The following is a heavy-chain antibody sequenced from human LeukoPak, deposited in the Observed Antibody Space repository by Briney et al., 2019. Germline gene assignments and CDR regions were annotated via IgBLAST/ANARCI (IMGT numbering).Heavy chain of an antibody. D-gene: IGHD6-13*01. V-gene: IGHV3-74*01. Sequence: PGGSLRLSCAASGFTFSSYWMHWVRQAPGKGLVWVSRINSDGSSTSYADSVKGRLTITRDNAKNTLYLQMNSVRGEDTAVYYCARALRYSSPFDYWGQGTLVTVSS. CDR3: ARALRYSSPFDY. CDR2: INSDGSST. CDR1: GFTFSSYW. J-gene: IGHJ4*02.